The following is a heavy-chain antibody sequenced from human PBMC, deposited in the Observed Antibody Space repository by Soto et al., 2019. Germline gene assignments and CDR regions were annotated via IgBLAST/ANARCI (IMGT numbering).Heavy chain of an antibody. V-gene: IGHV3-23*01. D-gene: IGHD6-13*01. Sequence: EVQLLESGGGLVQPGGSMRLSCAASGFTFSSYAMSWVRQAPGKGLEWVSAISGSGGSTYYADSVKGRFTISRDNSKNTLYLQMNTLRAEDTAVYYCAKVGYSSSSFGMDVWGQGTTVTVSS. J-gene: IGHJ6*02. CDR1: GFTFSSYA. CDR3: AKVGYSSSSFGMDV. CDR2: ISGSGGST.